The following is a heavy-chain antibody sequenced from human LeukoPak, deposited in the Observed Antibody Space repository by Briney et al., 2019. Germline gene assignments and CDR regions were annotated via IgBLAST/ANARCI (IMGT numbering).Heavy chain of an antibody. Sequence: ASVKVSCKASGYTFSSYHMHWVRQAPGQGLEWMAITNPSGGSTTYAQNFQGRVTMTRDMSTSTVYMELRNLRSEDTAMYYCARDGSHYGDSDYWGQGTLVTVSS. CDR2: TNPSGGST. CDR3: ARDGSHYGDSDY. CDR1: GYTFSSYH. V-gene: IGHV1-46*01. J-gene: IGHJ4*02. D-gene: IGHD4-17*01.